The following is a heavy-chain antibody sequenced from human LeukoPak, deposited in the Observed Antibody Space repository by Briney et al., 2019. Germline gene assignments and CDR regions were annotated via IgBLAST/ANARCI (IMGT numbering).Heavy chain of an antibody. D-gene: IGHD4-17*01. V-gene: IGHV1-69*13. CDR3: ARDGGNDYGDYVL. Sequence: GASVKVSCKASGGTFSSYAISWVRQAPGQGLEWMGGIIPIFGTANYAQKFQGRVTITADESTSTAYMELSSLRSEDAAVYYCARDGGNDYGDYVLWGQGTLVTVSS. CDR1: GGTFSSYA. CDR2: IIPIFGTA. J-gene: IGHJ4*02.